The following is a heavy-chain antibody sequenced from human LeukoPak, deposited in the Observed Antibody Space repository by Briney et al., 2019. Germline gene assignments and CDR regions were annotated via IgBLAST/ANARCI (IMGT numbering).Heavy chain of an antibody. D-gene: IGHD6-19*01. CDR3: ARTSYSSGWYHAFDI. CDR2: IYYSGST. V-gene: IGHV4-59*01. CDR1: GGSISSYY. J-gene: IGHJ3*02. Sequence: SETLSLTCTVSGGSISSYYWSWIRQPPGKGLEWIGYIYYSGSTNYNPSLKSRVTISVDTSKNQFSLKLSSVTAADTAVYYCARTSYSSGWYHAFDIWGQGTMATVSS.